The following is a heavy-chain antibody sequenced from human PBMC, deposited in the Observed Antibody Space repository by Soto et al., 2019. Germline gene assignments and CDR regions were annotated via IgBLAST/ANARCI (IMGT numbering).Heavy chain of an antibody. CDR3: ARGYYYYYGMDV. CDR2: LIPIFGTA. V-gene: IGHV1-69*12. J-gene: IGHJ6*02. CDR1: GGTFSSYA. Sequence: QVQLVQSGAEVKKPGSSVKVSCKASGGTFSSYAISWVRQSPGQGLEWMGGLIPIFGTANYAQKLQCRVTITADESTSKAYMELSSLRSEDTAVYYCARGYYYYYGMDVWGQGTTVTVSS.